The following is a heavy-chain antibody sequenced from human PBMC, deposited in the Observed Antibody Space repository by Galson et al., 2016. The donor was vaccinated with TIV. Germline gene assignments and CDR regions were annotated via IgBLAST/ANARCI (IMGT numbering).Heavy chain of an antibody. CDR1: KFTFSSYA. Sequence: SLRLSCAASKFTFSSYAMYWVRQAPGKGLEWVALISYEGSNKFYADSVQGRFTISRDNSKNTLYLQMNRRRGEDTAVYYCARVGRQWLAGDYYYMDVWGKGTTVTVSS. V-gene: IGHV3-30*04. D-gene: IGHD6-19*01. CDR2: ISYEGSNK. J-gene: IGHJ6*03. CDR3: ARVGRQWLAGDYYYMDV.